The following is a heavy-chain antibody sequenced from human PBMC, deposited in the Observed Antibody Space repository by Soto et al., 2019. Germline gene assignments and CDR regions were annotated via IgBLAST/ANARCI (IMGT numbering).Heavy chain of an antibody. Sequence: GGSLRLSCVASGFTLSSFAMTWVRQAPGKGLEWVSGISHSGGSKYYADSVKGRFTISRDISKNTLYLQMNSRRGEDTAVYYCAKGISSSWLYGMDVWGQGTTVTVSS. D-gene: IGHD6-13*01. V-gene: IGHV3-23*01. CDR1: GFTLSSFA. CDR3: AKGISSSWLYGMDV. J-gene: IGHJ6*02. CDR2: ISHSGGSK.